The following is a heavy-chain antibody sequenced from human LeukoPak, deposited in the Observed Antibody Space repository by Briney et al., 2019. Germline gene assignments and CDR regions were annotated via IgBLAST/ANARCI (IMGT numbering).Heavy chain of an antibody. D-gene: IGHD5-24*01. CDR2: ISPSDSDT. V-gene: IGHV5-51*01. Sequence: GESLKISCNGSGYTFTTYWIACGRQVPGIGLEWMGIISPSDSDTRYSPSFQGQVTISADKSISTAYLQWSSLKASDTALYYCARYLGWLSSTDPHDDFWGQGTLVTVSS. J-gene: IGHJ4*02. CDR3: ARYLGWLSSTDPHDDF. CDR1: GYTFTTYW.